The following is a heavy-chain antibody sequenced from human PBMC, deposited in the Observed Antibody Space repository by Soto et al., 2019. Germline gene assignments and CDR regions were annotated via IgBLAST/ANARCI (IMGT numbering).Heavy chain of an antibody. V-gene: IGHV3-30*04. J-gene: IGHJ4*02. D-gene: IGHD2-21*01. CDR2: VSYDGSNK. CDR1: GFTFRSYD. CDR3: ARGALWVDSGSDFYPFDY. Sequence: PVGSLRLSCAASGFTFRSYDMHWVRQAPGRGLEWVAVVSYDGSNKFYADSVKGRFTISRDNSKDTLYLQMDSLRADDTAVYYCARGALWVDSGSDFYPFDYWGPGSLVTVSS.